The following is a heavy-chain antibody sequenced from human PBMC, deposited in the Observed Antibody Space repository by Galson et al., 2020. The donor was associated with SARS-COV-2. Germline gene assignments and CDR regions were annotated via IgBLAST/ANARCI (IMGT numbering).Heavy chain of an antibody. CDR1: GVSFSGYS. CDR2: INSGGNT. V-gene: IGHV4-34*01. J-gene: IGHJ6*03. Sequence: SETLSLTCAVYGVSFSGYSWTWIRQPPGKGLEWIGEINSGGNTNYSPSLRSRVPVSPDPSKNQFSLKVRSVTAADTALYYCARGHRGVVPSPVLGLGPFYSYYYMDVWAKGTTVAVSS. D-gene: IGHD3-10*01. CDR3: ARGHRGVVPSPVLGLGPFYSYYYMDV.